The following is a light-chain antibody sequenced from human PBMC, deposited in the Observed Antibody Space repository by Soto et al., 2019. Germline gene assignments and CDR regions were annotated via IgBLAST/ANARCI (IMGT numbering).Light chain of an antibody. J-gene: IGKJ1*01. CDR3: QQYGSSPT. CDR1: QGVSIL. V-gene: IGKV3-15*01. Sequence: IVRTQSTATLSVAPGERATLSCRASQGVSILFAWYQQKPGQAPSLLIRGATTRATGIPARFSGSGSGTEFTITISILQSEDFAVYYCQQYGSSPTFGQRTKVDI. CDR2: GAT.